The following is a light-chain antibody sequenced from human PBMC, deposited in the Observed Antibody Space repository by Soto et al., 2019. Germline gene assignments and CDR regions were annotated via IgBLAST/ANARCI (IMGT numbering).Light chain of an antibody. CDR3: QQYNSYLYT. J-gene: IGKJ2*01. CDR1: QSISSW. V-gene: IGKV1-5*01. Sequence: DIQMTQSPSTLSASVGDRVTITCRASQSISSWLAWYQQKPGKAPKLLIYDASSLESGVPSRFSGSGSGTEFTLTIISLQPDDLATYYCQQYNSYLYTFGQGTKLEIK. CDR2: DAS.